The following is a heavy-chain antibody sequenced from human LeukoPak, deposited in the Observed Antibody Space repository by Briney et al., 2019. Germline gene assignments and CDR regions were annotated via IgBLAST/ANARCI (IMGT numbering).Heavy chain of an antibody. CDR2: IYYSGST. Sequence: SETLSLTCTVSGGSISSYYWSWLRQPPGKGLEGLGYIYYSGSTNYNPSLKSRVTISVDTSENQFSLKLSSVTAADTAVYYCARESGEDYYGMDVWGQGTTVTVSS. J-gene: IGHJ6*02. CDR1: GGSISSYY. CDR3: ARESGEDYYGMDV. V-gene: IGHV4-59*01.